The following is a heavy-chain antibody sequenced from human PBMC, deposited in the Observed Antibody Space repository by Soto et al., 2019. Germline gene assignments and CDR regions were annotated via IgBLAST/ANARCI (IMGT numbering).Heavy chain of an antibody. Sequence: SETLSLTCTVSGGSLSSGDYYWSWIRQPPGEGLEWIGYIYYSGSTYYNPSLKSRVTISVDTSKNQFSLKLSSVTAADTAVYYCARSRYSSSWYGGGSFNDAFDIWGQGTMVTVS. CDR3: ARSRYSSSWYGGGSFNDAFDI. D-gene: IGHD6-13*01. CDR1: GGSLSSGDYY. J-gene: IGHJ3*02. V-gene: IGHV4-30-4*01. CDR2: IYYSGST.